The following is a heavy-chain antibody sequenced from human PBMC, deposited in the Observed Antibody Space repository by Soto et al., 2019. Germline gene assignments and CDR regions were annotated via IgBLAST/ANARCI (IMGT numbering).Heavy chain of an antibody. CDR1: GGSFSGYY. D-gene: IGHD6-6*01. CDR2: INHSGST. CDR3: ARGGGIAARRSLSYNWFDP. Sequence: QVQLQQWGAGLLKPSETLSLTCAVYGGSFSGYYWSWIRQPPGKGLEWIGEINHSGSTNYNPSLNSRVTISVDTSKNQLSLKLSSVTAADTAVYYCARGGGIAARRSLSYNWFDPWGQGTLVTVSS. J-gene: IGHJ5*02. V-gene: IGHV4-34*01.